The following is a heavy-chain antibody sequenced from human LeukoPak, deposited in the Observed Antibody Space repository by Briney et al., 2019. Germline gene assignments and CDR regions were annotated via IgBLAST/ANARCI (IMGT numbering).Heavy chain of an antibody. D-gene: IGHD6-13*01. CDR3: ARGPIAAAGDS. CDR2: INANNGNT. CDR1: GYTYTSYG. J-gene: IGHJ4*02. V-gene: IGHV1-18*01. Sequence: ASVKVSCKASGYTYTSYGITWVRQSPGQGLEWMGWINANNGNTNYAQNLQGRVTMTTDTSTSTAYMELRSLRSDDTAVYYCARGPIAAAGDSWGQGTLVTVSS.